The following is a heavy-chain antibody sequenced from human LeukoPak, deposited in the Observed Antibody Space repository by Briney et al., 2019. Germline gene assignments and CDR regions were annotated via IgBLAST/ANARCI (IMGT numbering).Heavy chain of an antibody. CDR2: IYYSGST. CDR3: ARLGGADYDFWSGYYTGMWNPNWFDP. CDR1: GGSFSGYY. Sequence: PSETLSVTCAVYGGSFSGYYWSWIRQPPGNGLEWIGYIYYSGSTNYNPSLKSRVTISVDTSKNQFSLKLSSVTAADTAVYYCARLGGADYDFWSGYYTGMWNPNWFDPWGQGTLVTVSS. J-gene: IGHJ5*02. V-gene: IGHV4-59*08. D-gene: IGHD3-3*01.